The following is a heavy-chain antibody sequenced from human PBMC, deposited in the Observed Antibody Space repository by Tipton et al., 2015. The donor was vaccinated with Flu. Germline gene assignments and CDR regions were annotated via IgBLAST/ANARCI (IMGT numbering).Heavy chain of an antibody. D-gene: IGHD2-15*01. V-gene: IGHV3-33*01. CDR2: IWYDGSNK. CDR1: GFTFSSYG. J-gene: IGHJ4*02. Sequence: RSLRLSCAASGFTFSSYGMHWVRQAPGKGLEWVAVIWYDGSNKYYADSVKGRFTISRDNSKNTLYLQMNSLRAEDTAEYYCARGYCSGGSCYSIGFDYWGQGTLVTVSS. CDR3: ARGYCSGGSCYSIGFDY.